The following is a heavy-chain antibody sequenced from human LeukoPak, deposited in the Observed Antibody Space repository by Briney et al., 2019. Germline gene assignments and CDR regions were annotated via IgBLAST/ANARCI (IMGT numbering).Heavy chain of an antibody. Sequence: SETLSLTCAVSGYSISSDFFWGWIRKPPGKGLEWIGNIYHSGVTNYNPSLKSRVTISVDTSKNQFSLQLSFVTAADTAVYYCARLRTGFYGHYWGQGTLVTVSS. CDR1: GYSISSDFF. CDR2: IYHSGVT. V-gene: IGHV4-38-2*01. J-gene: IGHJ4*02. D-gene: IGHD3/OR15-3a*01. CDR3: ARLRTGFYGHY.